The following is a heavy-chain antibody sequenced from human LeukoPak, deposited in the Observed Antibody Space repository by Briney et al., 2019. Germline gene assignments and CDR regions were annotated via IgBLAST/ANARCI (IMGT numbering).Heavy chain of an antibody. Sequence: ASVKVSCKASGYTFTSYDINWVRQATGQGLEWMGWMNPNSGNTGYAQKFQGRVTMTRNTSISTAYMELSRLRSEDTAVYYCARFHQGEAWFGENWFDPWGQGTLVTVSS. D-gene: IGHD3-10*01. CDR3: ARFHQGEAWFGENWFDP. CDR2: MNPNSGNT. J-gene: IGHJ5*02. V-gene: IGHV1-8*01. CDR1: GYTFTSYD.